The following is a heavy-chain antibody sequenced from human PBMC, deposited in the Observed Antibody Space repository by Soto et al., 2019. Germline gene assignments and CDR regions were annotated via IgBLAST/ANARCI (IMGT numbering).Heavy chain of an antibody. CDR2: IIPIFGTA. J-gene: IGHJ3*02. Sequence: GASVKVSCKASGGTFSSYAISWVRQAPGQGLEWMGGIIPIFGTANYAQKFQGRVTITADESTSTAYMELSSLRSEDTAVYYCARGMVVVIYDAFDIWGQGTMVTVSS. CDR1: GGTFSSYA. V-gene: IGHV1-69*13. D-gene: IGHD3-22*01. CDR3: ARGMVVVIYDAFDI.